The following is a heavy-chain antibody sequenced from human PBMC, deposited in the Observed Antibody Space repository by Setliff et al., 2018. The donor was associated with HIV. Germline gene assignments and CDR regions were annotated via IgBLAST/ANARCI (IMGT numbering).Heavy chain of an antibody. J-gene: IGHJ1*01. CDR2: INHSGST. V-gene: IGHV4-34*01. D-gene: IGHD3-22*01. CDR3: ARAPRRAGYYDSSRYVQH. Sequence: SETLSLTCAVYGGSFSNYYWSWIRQPPGKGLEWIGEINHSGSTNYNPSLKNRVTISVDTSKNQFSLKLSSVTAADTAVYYCARAPRRAGYYDSSRYVQHWGQGTLVTVSS. CDR1: GGSFSNYY.